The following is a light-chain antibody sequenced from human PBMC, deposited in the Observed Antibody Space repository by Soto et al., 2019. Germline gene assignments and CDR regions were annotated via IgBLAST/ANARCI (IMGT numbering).Light chain of an antibody. Sequence: QSALTQPASVSGSPGQSITISCTGTSSDVGGYNYVSWYQQHPGNAPKLMIYEVSYRPSGVSNRFAGSKSGNTASLTISGLQGEDEADYYCSSYTSSSTYVFGSGTKLTVL. CDR3: SSYTSSSTYV. V-gene: IGLV2-14*01. J-gene: IGLJ1*01. CDR1: SSDVGGYNY. CDR2: EVS.